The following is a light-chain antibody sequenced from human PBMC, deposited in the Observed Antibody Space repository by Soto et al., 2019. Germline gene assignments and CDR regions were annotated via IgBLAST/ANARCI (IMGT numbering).Light chain of an antibody. J-gene: IGKJ4*01. V-gene: IGKV1-5*03. Sequence: DIQMTQSPSTLSASVGDRVTITCRASQSSSSWLAWYQQKPGKAPKLLIYKASSLESGVPSRVSGSRSGTEFTLTISSLQPDVFASYYCQQYKCYSLPFGGGTRVEIK. CDR2: KAS. CDR3: QQYKCYSLP. CDR1: QSSSSW.